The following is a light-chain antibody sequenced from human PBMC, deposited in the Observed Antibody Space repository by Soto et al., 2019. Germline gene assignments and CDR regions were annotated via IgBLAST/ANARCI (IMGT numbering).Light chain of an antibody. Sequence: QSALTQPASVSGSPGQSITISCTGSSSDVGNYNLVSWHQQHPGKAPKLMIYEGTKRPSGVSDRFSGSRSGNTASLTISGLQPEDEADYYCCSYAGRSSWVFGGGTQLTVL. CDR3: CSYAGRSSWV. J-gene: IGLJ7*01. V-gene: IGLV2-23*01. CDR2: EGT. CDR1: SSDVGNYNL.